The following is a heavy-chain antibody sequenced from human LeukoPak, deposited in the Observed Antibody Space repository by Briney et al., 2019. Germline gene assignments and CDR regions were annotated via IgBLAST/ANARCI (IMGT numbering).Heavy chain of an antibody. CDR3: ARGLRHCSSTSCEYYFDY. CDR2: MNPNSGNT. CDR1: GYTFTSYD. Sequence: GASVKVSCKASGYTFTSYDINWVRQATGQGLEWMGWMNPNSGNTGYAQKFQGRVTMTRNTSISTAYMELSSLRSADTAVYYCARGLRHCSSTSCEYYFDYWGQGTLVTVSS. J-gene: IGHJ4*02. V-gene: IGHV1-8*01. D-gene: IGHD2-2*01.